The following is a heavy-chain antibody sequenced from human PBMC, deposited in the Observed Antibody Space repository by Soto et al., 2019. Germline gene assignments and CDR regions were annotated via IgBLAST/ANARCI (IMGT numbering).Heavy chain of an antibody. CDR3: ARDRTMIDAFDI. D-gene: IGHD3-22*01. CDR2: INHFGIT. J-gene: IGHJ3*02. V-gene: IGHV4-34*01. CDR1: GGSFSGYY. Sequence: SETLSLTCAVYGGSFSGYYCSWIRQPPGMGLEWIGEINHFGITNYNPSLKSRLTISVDTSKNQFSLKLSSVTAADTAVYYCARDRTMIDAFDIWGQGTMVTVSS.